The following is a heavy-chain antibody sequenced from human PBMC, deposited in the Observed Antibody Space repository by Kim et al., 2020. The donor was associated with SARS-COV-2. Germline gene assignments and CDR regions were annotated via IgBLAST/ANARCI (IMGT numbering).Heavy chain of an antibody. D-gene: IGHD2-2*01. V-gene: IGHV1-3*01. J-gene: IGHJ6*02. CDR3: ARVNIVVVPLSGMDV. Sequence: QKFQGRVTITRDTSASTAYMELSSLRSEDTVVYYCARVNIVVVPLSGMDVWGQGTTVTVSS.